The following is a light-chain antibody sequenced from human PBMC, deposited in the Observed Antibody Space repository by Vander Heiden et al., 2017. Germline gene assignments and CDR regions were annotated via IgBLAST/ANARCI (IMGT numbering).Light chain of an antibody. Sequence: EIVLTPSPLSLRVTPGEPASISCRSSQSLLHSNGYNYLDWYLQRPGQSPQLLIYLGSNRASGVPDRFSGSGSGTDFTLKISRVEAEDVGVYFCMQALQTPPWTFGQGTKVEIK. CDR1: QSLLHSNGYNY. V-gene: IGKV2-28*01. J-gene: IGKJ1*01. CDR3: MQALQTPPWT. CDR2: LGS.